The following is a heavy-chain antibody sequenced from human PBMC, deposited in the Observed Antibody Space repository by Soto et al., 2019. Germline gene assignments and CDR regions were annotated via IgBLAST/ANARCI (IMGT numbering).Heavy chain of an antibody. CDR1: GYPISSGSY. J-gene: IGHJ4*02. CDR2: IYHGGTT. D-gene: IGHD1-7*01. CDR3: ARGRASNWNYFFPKYYFDY. Sequence: SETLSLTCTVSGYPISSGSYWAWIRQPPGKGPEWIASIYHGGTTFYNPSLKSRVTISVDTSKNQFSLKLSSVTAADTAVYYCARGRASNWNYFFPKYYFDYWGQGTLVTVSS. V-gene: IGHV4-38-2*02.